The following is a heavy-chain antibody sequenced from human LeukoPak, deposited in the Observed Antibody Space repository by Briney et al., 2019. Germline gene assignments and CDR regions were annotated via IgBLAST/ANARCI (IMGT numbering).Heavy chain of an antibody. CDR2: IYPGDSDT. CDR1: GYSFTSYW. V-gene: IGHV5-51*01. CDR3: ARPTGNWNYVPSPFDY. Sequence: GESLKISCKGSGYSFTSYWIGWVRQMPGKGLEWMGIIYPGDSDTRYSPSFQGQVTISADKSISTAYLQWSSLKASDTAMYYCARPTGNWNYVPSPFDYWGQGTLVTVSP. J-gene: IGHJ4*02. D-gene: IGHD1-7*01.